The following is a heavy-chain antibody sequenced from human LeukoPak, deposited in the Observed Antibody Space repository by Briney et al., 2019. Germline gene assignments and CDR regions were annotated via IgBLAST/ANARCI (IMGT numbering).Heavy chain of an antibody. Sequence: PGGSLRLSCAASGFTFSSFGMSWVRQAPGKGLEWVSSISGSGGRTYYTDSVKGRFTISRDNSKNTLYLQTNSLRAEDTGIYYCARGQWFSYYYYMDVWGKGTTVTVSS. J-gene: IGHJ6*03. D-gene: IGHD3-22*01. CDR3: ARGQWFSYYYYMDV. CDR1: GFTFSSFG. V-gene: IGHV3-23*01. CDR2: ISGSGGRT.